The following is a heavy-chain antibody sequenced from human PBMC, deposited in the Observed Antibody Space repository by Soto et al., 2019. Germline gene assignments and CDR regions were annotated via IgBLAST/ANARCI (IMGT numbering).Heavy chain of an antibody. Sequence: QVQLVQSGAAVKKPGSSVKVSCKASGGTFSSYAISWVRQAPGQGLEWMGGIIPIFGTANYAQKFQGRVTITADESTSTAYMELSSLRSEDTAVYYCARQRGPYYYDSSGYYPTGDWGQGTLVTVSS. J-gene: IGHJ4*02. CDR1: GGTFSSYA. CDR2: IIPIFGTA. CDR3: ARQRGPYYYDSSGYYPTGD. V-gene: IGHV1-69*12. D-gene: IGHD3-22*01.